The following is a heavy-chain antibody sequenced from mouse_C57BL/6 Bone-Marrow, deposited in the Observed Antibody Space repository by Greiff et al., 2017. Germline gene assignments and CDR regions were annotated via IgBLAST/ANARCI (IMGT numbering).Heavy chain of an antibody. Sequence: QVQLKQPGAELVKPGASVKLSCKASGYTFTSYWMHWVKQRPGQGLEWIGMIHPNSGSTNYNEKFKGKATLTADKSSSTAYMELRSLTSEDSAVYFCARDSSGYPFDYWGQGTTLTVSS. J-gene: IGHJ2*01. CDR2: IHPNSGST. CDR3: ARDSSGYPFDY. D-gene: IGHD3-2*02. CDR1: GYTFTSYW. V-gene: IGHV1-64*01.